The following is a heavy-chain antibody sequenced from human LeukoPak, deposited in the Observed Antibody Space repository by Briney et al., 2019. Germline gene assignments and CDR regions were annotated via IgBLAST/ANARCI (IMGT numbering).Heavy chain of an antibody. CDR2: ISAYNGNT. J-gene: IGHJ4*02. Sequence: ASVTVSCKASGYTFTSYGISWVRQAPGQGLEWMGWISAYNGNTNYAQKFQGRVTMTTDTPTSTAYMELRSLRSDDTAVYYCARRVGSGWYDYWGQGTLVTVSS. CDR3: ARRVGSGWYDY. V-gene: IGHV1-18*01. CDR1: GYTFTSYG. D-gene: IGHD6-19*01.